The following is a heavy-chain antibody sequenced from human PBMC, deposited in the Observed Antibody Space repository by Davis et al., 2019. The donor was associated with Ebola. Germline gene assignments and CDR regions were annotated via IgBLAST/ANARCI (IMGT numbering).Heavy chain of an antibody. V-gene: IGHV1-69*13. Sequence: SVKVSCKASRGTFNTYAISWVRQAPGQGLEWMGGIIPILATATTNYAQKFQDRVTITADESTSTVYMELSSLRSDDTAMYYCARDPIVGATPMWGHGTMLTVSS. CDR3: ARDPIVGATPM. D-gene: IGHD1-26*01. CDR2: IIPILATA. CDR1: RGTFNTYA. J-gene: IGHJ3*02.